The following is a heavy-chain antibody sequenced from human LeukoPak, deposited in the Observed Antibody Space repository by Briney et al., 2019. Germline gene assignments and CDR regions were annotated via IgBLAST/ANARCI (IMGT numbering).Heavy chain of an antibody. CDR2: ISAYNGNT. CDR3: ARDSVDGSGTYYNDSPDY. J-gene: IGHJ4*02. V-gene: IGHV1-18*01. D-gene: IGHD3-10*01. CDR1: GYTFTSYG. Sequence: ASVKVSCKASGYTFTSYGISWVRQAPGQGLEWMAWISAYNGNTDYAQNLRGRVTMTTDTSTSTACMELRSLSSDDTAVYYCARDSVDGSGTYYNDSPDYWGQGTLVTVSS.